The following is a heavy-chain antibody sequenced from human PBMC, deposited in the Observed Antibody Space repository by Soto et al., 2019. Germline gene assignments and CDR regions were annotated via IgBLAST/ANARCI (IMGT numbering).Heavy chain of an antibody. CDR3: TTDLWRIAVVVGSTGYFNP. D-gene: IGHD2-15*01. J-gene: IGHJ5*02. CDR2: IKSKSDGVKK. V-gene: IGHV3-15*01. Sequence: AGSLRLSCAVSGFTFSDAWMSWVCQPPATGLDWDGSIKSKSDGVKKEYAAPVRGRFTISRDDSKNTLYLQMSSLKTEDTAVYYCTTDLWRIAVVVGSTGYFNPWGQGTPVTVSS. CDR1: GFTFSDAW.